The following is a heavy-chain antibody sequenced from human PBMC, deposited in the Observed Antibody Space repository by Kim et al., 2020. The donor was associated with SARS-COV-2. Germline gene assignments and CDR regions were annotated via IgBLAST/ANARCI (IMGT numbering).Heavy chain of an antibody. D-gene: IGHD5-12*01. V-gene: IGHV1-8*01. J-gene: IGHJ5*02. CDR3: ARGTATIIWFDP. Sequence: GYAQKFQGRVTMTRNTSISTAYMELSSLRSEDTAVYYCARGTATIIWFDPWGQGTLVTVSS.